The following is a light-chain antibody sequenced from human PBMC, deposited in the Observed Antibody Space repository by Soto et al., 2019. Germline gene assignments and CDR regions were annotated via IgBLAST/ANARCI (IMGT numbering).Light chain of an antibody. Sequence: IVLTQSPGSLSLSPGERATLSCRASQSVDSTFFAWYQKKPGQAPRLLMYGVSKRATGIPDRFSGSESGKDVPLTISRLEPGDFAVYYWQQYMSSVTFGKGTRVEIK. J-gene: IGKJ1*01. CDR2: GVS. CDR3: QQYMSSVT. V-gene: IGKV3-20*01. CDR1: QSVDSTF.